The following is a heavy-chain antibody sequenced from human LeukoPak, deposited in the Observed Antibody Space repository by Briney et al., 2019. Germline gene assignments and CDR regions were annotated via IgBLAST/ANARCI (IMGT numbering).Heavy chain of an antibody. CDR3: ARTQLNSYYYYMDV. V-gene: IGHV3-21*01. CDR2: VSSSSSYI. J-gene: IGHJ6*03. Sequence: PGGSLRLSCAASGFTFGTYSMNWVRQAPGEGLEWVSSVSSSSSYIYYADSLKGRFTISRDNAKNSLYLQMNSLRAEDTAVYYCARTQLNSYYYYMDVWGKGTTVPVSS. D-gene: IGHD2-2*01. CDR1: GFTFGTYS.